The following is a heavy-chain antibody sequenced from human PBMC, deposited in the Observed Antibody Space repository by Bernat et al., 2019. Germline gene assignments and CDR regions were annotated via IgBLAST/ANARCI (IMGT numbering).Heavy chain of an antibody. J-gene: IGHJ4*02. CDR3: TTDLPVGEDDY. D-gene: IGHD2-15*01. Sequence: EEQLVESGGGLVEPGGSLRLSCVASGFTFSNAWMSWVRQAPGKGLGWVGRIKSKPDGGTTDYAAPVKGRFTISRDDSRNTVYLQMNSLKTENTAVSYCTTDLPVGEDDYWGQGMMVTLSS. CDR1: GFTFSNAW. V-gene: IGHV3-15*01. CDR2: IKSKPDGGTT.